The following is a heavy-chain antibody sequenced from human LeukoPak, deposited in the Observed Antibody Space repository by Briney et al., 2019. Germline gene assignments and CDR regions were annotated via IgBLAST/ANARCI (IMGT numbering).Heavy chain of an antibody. V-gene: IGHV1-18*01. J-gene: IGHJ4*02. Sequence: ASVKVSCKASGYTFTSYGISWVRQAPGQGLEWMGWFSAYNGNTNYAQKLQGRVTMTTDTSTSTAYMELRSLRSDDTAVYYCARDLTRYSSGRYYFDYWGQGTLVTVSS. D-gene: IGHD6-19*01. CDR2: FSAYNGNT. CDR1: GYTFTSYG. CDR3: ARDLTRYSSGRYYFDY.